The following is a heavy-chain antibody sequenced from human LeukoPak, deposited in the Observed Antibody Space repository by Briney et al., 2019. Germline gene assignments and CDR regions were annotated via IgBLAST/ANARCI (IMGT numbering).Heavy chain of an antibody. D-gene: IGHD3-3*01. V-gene: IGHV3-21*05. CDR1: GFTFSSYS. J-gene: IGHJ6*03. CDR2: ISSSSSYI. Sequence: PGGSLRLSCAASGFTFSSYSMNWVRQAPGKGLKWVSYISSSSSYIYYADSVKGRFTISRDNAKNSLYLQMNSLRAEDTAVYYCARVAYDFWSGYYKGDPMDVWGKGTTVTVSS. CDR3: ARVAYDFWSGYYKGDPMDV.